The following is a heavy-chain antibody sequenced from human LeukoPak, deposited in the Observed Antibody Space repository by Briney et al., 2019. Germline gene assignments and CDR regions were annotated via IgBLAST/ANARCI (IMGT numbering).Heavy chain of an antibody. CDR1: GGSVNSGSYY. D-gene: IGHD6-19*01. J-gene: IGHJ4*02. CDR3: ARVRSYTAVAGN. CDR2: INHSGST. V-gene: IGHV4-39*07. Sequence: SETLSLTCTVSGGSVNSGSYYWSWIRQPPGKGLEWIGEINHSGSTNYNPSLKSRVTISVDTSKNQFSLKLSSVTAADTAVYYCARVRSYTAVAGNWGQGTLVTVSS.